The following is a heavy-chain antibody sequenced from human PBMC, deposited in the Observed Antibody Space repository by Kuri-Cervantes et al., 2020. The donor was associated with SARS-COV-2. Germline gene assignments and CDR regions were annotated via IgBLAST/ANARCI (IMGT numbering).Heavy chain of an antibody. CDR1: GFTFSSYW. V-gene: IGHV3-21*01. J-gene: IGHJ4*02. CDR2: ISSSSSYI. Sequence: GESLKISFAASGFTFSSYWMSWVRQAPGKGLEWVSSISSSSSYIYYADSVKGRFTISRDNAKNSLYLQMNSLRAEDTAVYYCARFNPGKLLYRGFDYWGQGTLVTVSS. CDR3: ARFNPGKLLYRGFDY. D-gene: IGHD2-2*02.